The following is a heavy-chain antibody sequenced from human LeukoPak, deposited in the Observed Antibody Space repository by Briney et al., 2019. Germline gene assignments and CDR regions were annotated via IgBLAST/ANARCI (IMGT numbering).Heavy chain of an antibody. D-gene: IGHD2-15*01. Sequence: PGGSLRLSCVASGFTLSSYWMNWVRQAPGKGRERVDNIKKDGSQKYYVDSVKGRFTISRDNAKNSVYLQMNSLRVEDTAVYYCARGSVVDEGLPDYWGQGTLVTVSS. CDR1: GFTLSSYW. J-gene: IGHJ4*02. V-gene: IGHV3-7*01. CDR3: ARGSVVDEGLPDY. CDR2: IKKDGSQK.